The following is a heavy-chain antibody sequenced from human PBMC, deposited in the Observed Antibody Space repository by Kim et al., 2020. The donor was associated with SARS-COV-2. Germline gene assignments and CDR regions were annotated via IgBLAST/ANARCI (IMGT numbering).Heavy chain of an antibody. CDR3: ARGGDSSGYYFDY. V-gene: IGHV4-61*02. CDR2: IYTSGST. CDR1: GGSISSGSYY. Sequence: SETLSLTCTVSGGSISSGSYYWSWIRQPAGKGLEWIGRIYTSGSTNYNPSLKSRVTISVDTSKNQFSLKLSSVTAADTAVYYCARGGDSSGYYFDYWGQGTLVTVSS. J-gene: IGHJ4*02. D-gene: IGHD3-22*01.